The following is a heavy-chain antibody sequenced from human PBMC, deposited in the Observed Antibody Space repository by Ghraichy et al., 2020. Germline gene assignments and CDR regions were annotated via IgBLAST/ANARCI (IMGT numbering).Heavy chain of an antibody. Sequence: GGSLRLSCAASGFTFSTDGMHWVRQAPGKGLEWVAAIWNDGRRKNYVDSVKGRFTISRDNSKNTLYLQMNSLRTEDTAVYYCARGPRGYDFDFDYWGQGTLVTVSS. CDR3: ARGPRGYDFDFDY. J-gene: IGHJ4*02. CDR2: IWNDGRRK. D-gene: IGHD5-12*01. V-gene: IGHV3-33*01. CDR1: GFTFSTDG.